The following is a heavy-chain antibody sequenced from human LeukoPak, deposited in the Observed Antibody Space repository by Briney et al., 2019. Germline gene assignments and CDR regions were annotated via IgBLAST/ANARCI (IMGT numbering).Heavy chain of an antibody. CDR2: ISYDGSNK. V-gene: IGHV3-30*04. CDR3: ARGSILLWFGDMDV. Sequence: GGSLRLSCASSGFTFSRYAMHWVRQAPGKRLEWAEVISYDGSNKYYADSVKGRFTISRDNSKNTLYLQMNSLRAEDTAVYYRARGSILLWFGDMDVWGKGTTVTVSS. J-gene: IGHJ6*03. D-gene: IGHD3-10*01. CDR1: GFTFSRYA.